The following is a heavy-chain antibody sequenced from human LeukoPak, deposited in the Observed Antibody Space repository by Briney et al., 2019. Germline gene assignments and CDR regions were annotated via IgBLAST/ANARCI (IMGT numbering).Heavy chain of an antibody. J-gene: IGHJ5*02. CDR1: GDSITGYY. CDR3: ARQGSPAMVRGKRFDP. V-gene: IGHV4-39*01. D-gene: IGHD3-10*01. Sequence: SETLSLTCTVSGDSITGYYWGWIRQPPGKGLEWIGNIYYTGNTYYNASLKSRVTISVDTSKNQFSLKVISMTAADTAVYYCARQGSPAMVRGKRFDPWGQGTLVTVSS. CDR2: IYYTGNT.